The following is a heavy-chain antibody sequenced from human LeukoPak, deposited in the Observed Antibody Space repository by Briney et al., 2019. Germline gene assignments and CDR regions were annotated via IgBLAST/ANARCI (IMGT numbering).Heavy chain of an antibody. CDR3: TRRAVTTAYYYGMDV. Sequence: GGSLRLSCAASGFTFSNYAMSWVRQAPGKGLEWVSVIYTGGSTNYADSVKGRFTISRDNSKNTLYLQMNSLRAEDTAVYYCTRRAVTTAYYYGMDVWGQGTTVTVSS. V-gene: IGHV3-66*01. D-gene: IGHD4-11*01. CDR2: IYTGGST. CDR1: GFTFSNYA. J-gene: IGHJ6*02.